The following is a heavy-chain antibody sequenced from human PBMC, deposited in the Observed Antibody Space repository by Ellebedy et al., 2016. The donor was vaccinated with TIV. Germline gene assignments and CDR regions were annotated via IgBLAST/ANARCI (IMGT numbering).Heavy chain of an antibody. CDR1: GFTFSTYV. Sequence: GESLKISCAASGFTFSTYVMHWVRQAPGKGLEWVSGIVGGGAERYADSVKGRFTISRDNSKNTVDLQMKSLRDEDTAVYFCAKDRTAGDGYWVFDSWGQGTLVTVSS. CDR3: AKDRTAGDGYWVFDS. V-gene: IGHV3-23*01. D-gene: IGHD5-18*01. J-gene: IGHJ4*02. CDR2: IVGGGA.